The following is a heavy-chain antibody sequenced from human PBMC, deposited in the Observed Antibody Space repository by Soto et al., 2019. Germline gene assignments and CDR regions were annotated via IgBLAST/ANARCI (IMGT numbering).Heavy chain of an antibody. CDR2: ISSSSSYI. Sequence: GGSLRLSCAASGFAFSNYAVAWIRQAPGKGLEWVSSISSSSSYIYYADSVKGRFTISRDNAKNSLYLQMNSLRAEDTAVYYCASPNYWGQGTQVTVSS. V-gene: IGHV3-21*01. CDR1: GFAFSNYA. CDR3: ASPNY. J-gene: IGHJ4*02.